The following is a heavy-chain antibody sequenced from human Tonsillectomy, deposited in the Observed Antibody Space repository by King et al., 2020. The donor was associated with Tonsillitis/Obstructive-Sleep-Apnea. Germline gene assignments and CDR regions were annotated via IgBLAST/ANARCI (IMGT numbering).Heavy chain of an antibody. CDR3: ARDGLGYCSGGSCRSRFDP. D-gene: IGHD2-15*01. V-gene: IGHV1-18*01. J-gene: IGHJ5*02. CDR2: ISAYNGNT. CDR1: GYTFTSYG. Sequence: QLVQSGAEVKKPGASVKVSCKASGYTFTSYGISWVRQAPGQGLEWMGWISAYNGNTNYAQKLQGRGTMTTDTSTSTAYMELRSLRSDDTAVYYCARDGLGYCSGGSCRSRFDPWGQGTLVTVSS.